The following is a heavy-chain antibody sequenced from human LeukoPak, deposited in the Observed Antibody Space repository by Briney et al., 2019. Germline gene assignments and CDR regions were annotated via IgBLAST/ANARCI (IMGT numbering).Heavy chain of an antibody. CDR1: GGSISSSSYY. Sequence: PSETLSLTCTVSGGSISSSSYYWGWIRQPPGKGLEWIGSIYYSGSTYYNPSLKSRVTISVDTSKNQFSLKLSSVTAADTAVYYCARSGYDYSYYYYYYMDVWGKGTTVTISS. CDR3: ARSGYDYSYYYYYYMDV. CDR2: IYYSGST. D-gene: IGHD5-12*01. V-gene: IGHV4-39*07. J-gene: IGHJ6*03.